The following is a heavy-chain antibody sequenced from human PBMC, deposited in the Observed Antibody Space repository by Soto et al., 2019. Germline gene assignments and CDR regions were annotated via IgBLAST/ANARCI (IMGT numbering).Heavy chain of an antibody. CDR3: ASRIGGDYYYYYGMDV. CDR1: GGSISSGDYY. Sequence: SETLSLTCTVSGGSISSGDYYWSWIRQPPGKGLEWIGYIYYSGSTYYNPSLKSRVTISVDTSKNQFSLKLSSVTAADTAVYYCASRIGGDYYYYYGMDVWGQGTTVTVSS. V-gene: IGHV4-30-4*01. CDR2: IYYSGST. D-gene: IGHD1-26*01. J-gene: IGHJ6*02.